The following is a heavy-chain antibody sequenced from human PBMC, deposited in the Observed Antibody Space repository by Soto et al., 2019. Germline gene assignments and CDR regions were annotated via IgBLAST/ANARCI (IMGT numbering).Heavy chain of an antibody. CDR3: ARDAPGNYDSSGYYWPSFGY. V-gene: IGHV4-59*01. Sequence: PSETLSLTCTVSGGSISSYYWSWIRQPPGKGLEWIGYIYYSGSTNYNPSLKSRVTISVDTSKNQFSLKLSSVTAADTAVYYCARDAPGNYDSSGYYWPSFGYWGQGTLVTVSS. CDR2: IYYSGST. D-gene: IGHD3-22*01. CDR1: GGSISSYY. J-gene: IGHJ4*02.